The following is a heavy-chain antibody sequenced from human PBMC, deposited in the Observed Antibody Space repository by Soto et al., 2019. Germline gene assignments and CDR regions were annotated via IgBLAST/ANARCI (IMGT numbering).Heavy chain of an antibody. CDR1: GYSISSSNW. CDR3: ARREIQGPIDY. Sequence: PSETLSLTCAVSGYSISSSNWWGWIRQPPGKGLEWIGYIYYSGTTYCNPSLKSRVTMSVDTSKNQFSLKLTSVTAVDTAVYYCARREIQGPIDYWGQGPLVTVS. V-gene: IGHV4-28*01. D-gene: IGHD1-26*01. J-gene: IGHJ4*02. CDR2: IYYSGTT.